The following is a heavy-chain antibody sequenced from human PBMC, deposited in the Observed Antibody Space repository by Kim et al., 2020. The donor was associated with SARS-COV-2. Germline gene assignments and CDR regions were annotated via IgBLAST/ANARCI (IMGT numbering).Heavy chain of an antibody. J-gene: IGHJ4*02. Sequence: SGSTYSNPSLKSRVTISVDTSKNQFSLKLGSVTAADTAVYYCVGRSDVDYWGQGTLVTVSS. CDR3: VGRSDVDY. CDR2: SGST. V-gene: IGHV4-39*01.